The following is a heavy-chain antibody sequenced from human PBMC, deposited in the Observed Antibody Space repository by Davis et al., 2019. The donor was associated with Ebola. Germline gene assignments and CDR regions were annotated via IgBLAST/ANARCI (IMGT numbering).Heavy chain of an antibody. D-gene: IGHD1-26*01. CDR1: GFTFSSYA. V-gene: IGHV3-30-3*01. CDR2: ISYDGSNK. Sequence: GESLKISCAASGFTFSSYAMHWVRQAPGKGLEWVAVISYDGSNKYYADSVKGRFTISRDNSKNTLYLQMNSLRAEDTAVYYCARGSYQEVEFDYWGQGTLVTVSS. J-gene: IGHJ4*02. CDR3: ARGSYQEVEFDY.